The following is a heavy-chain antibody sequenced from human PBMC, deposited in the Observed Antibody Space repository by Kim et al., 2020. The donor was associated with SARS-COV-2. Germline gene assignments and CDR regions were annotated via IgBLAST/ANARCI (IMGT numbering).Heavy chain of an antibody. V-gene: IGHV3-48*02. CDR1: GFTFSTYS. J-gene: IGHJ4*01. D-gene: IGHD3-10*01. CDR3: ARRRDNGSGLEYDSLDY. Sequence: GGSLRLSCAASGFTFSTYSMFWVRQAPGKGLEWVSFICVGGTTKYYADSVKGRFTISRDDAKNSLFLQLNSLRDEDTAVYYCARRRDNGSGLEYDSLDY. CDR2: ICVGGTTK.